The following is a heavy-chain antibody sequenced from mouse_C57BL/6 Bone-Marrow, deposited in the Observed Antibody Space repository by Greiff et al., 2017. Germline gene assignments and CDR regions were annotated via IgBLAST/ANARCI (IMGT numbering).Heavy chain of an antibody. Sequence: EVMLVESGGGLVQPKGSLKLSCAASGFTFNTYAMHWVRQAPGKGLEWVARIRSKSSNYATYYADSVKDRFTISRDDSQSMLYLQMKNLKTEDTAMYYCVRDPYYGSPYWYFDVWGTGTTVTVSS. D-gene: IGHD1-1*01. CDR1: GFTFNTYA. CDR3: VRDPYYGSPYWYFDV. J-gene: IGHJ1*03. V-gene: IGHV10-3*01. CDR2: IRSKSSNYAT.